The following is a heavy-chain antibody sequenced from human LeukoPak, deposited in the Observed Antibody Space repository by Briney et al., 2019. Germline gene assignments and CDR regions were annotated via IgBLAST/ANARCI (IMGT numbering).Heavy chain of an antibody. CDR1: GFTFSSYG. D-gene: IGHD4-17*01. V-gene: IGHV3-30*02. CDR2: IPYDGGNK. Sequence: GGSLRLSCAASGFTFSSYGMHWVRQSPGKGLEWVAFIPYDGGNKYYADSVKGRFTISRDNSKNTLYLQMNSLRVEDTAVYYCAKDYDYGDYATDYWGQGPLVTVSS. J-gene: IGHJ4*02. CDR3: AKDYDYGDYATDY.